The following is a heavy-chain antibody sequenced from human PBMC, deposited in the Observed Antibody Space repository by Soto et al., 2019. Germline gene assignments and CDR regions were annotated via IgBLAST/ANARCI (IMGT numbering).Heavy chain of an antibody. V-gene: IGHV1-3*01. CDR1: GITFSTYA. D-gene: IGHD5-12*01. J-gene: IGHJ5*02. Sequence: ASVNVSCKASGITFSTYAIHWVRQAPGQRLEWMGWINAGNGNTRYSQKFQGRVTLTRDTSASTAYMDLSSLRSEDTAIYYCARAISGYVTWGQGTLVTVSS. CDR2: INAGNGNT. CDR3: ARAISGYVT.